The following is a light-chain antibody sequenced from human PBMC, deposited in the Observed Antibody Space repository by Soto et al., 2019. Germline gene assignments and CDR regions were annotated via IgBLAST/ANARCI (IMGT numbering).Light chain of an antibody. V-gene: IGKV1-39*01. CDR1: QSISSY. CDR2: AAS. Sequence: DIQMTQSPSSLSASVGDRVTITCRASQSISSYLNWYQQKPGKAPMLLIYAASSLQSGVPSRFSGSGSGTDFTLTVSSLQPEDFATYYFQQSFSSPITFGQGTRLVIK. J-gene: IGKJ5*01. CDR3: QQSFSSPIT.